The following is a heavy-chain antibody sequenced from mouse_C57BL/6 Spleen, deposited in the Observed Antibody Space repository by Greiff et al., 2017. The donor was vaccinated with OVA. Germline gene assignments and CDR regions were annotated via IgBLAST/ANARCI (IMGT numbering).Heavy chain of an antibody. Sequence: EVQLQESGAELVKPGASVKLSCTASGFNIKDYYMHWVKQRPEQGLEWIGRIDPEDGENTSAPKFQGKATITADTSYNTAYLQLSGLTSEYSAVYYCVPYYYGRSAPWFAYWGQGTLVTVSA. CDR2: IDPEDGEN. CDR1: GFNIKDYY. J-gene: IGHJ3*01. D-gene: IGHD1-1*01. CDR3: VPYYYGRSAPWFAY. V-gene: IGHV14-2*01.